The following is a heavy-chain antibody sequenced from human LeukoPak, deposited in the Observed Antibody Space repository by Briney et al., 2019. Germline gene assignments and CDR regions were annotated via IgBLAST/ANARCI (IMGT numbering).Heavy chain of an antibody. V-gene: IGHV3-48*03. D-gene: IGHD4-11*01. CDR1: GFTFSSYE. Sequence: GGSLRLSCAASGFTFSSYEMNWVRQAPGKGLEWVSYISSSGDTKYYADSVKGRFTISRDNAKNSLYLQMYSLRAEDTAVYYCARVLLYIYYFDYWGQGTLVTVSS. CDR3: ARVLLYIYYFDY. CDR2: ISSSGDTK. J-gene: IGHJ4*02.